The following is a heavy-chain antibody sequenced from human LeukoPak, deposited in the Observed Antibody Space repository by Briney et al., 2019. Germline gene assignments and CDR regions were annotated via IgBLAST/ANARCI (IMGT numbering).Heavy chain of an antibody. CDR2: IKQDGSEK. CDR1: GFTFSSYW. CDR3: ARETHSYYGFWSGYSKGGHFDY. V-gene: IGHV3-7*01. J-gene: IGHJ4*02. Sequence: GGSLRLSCAASGFTFSSYWMSWVRQAPGKGLEWVANIKQDGSEKYYVDSVKGRFTISRDNAKNSLYLQMNSLRAEDTAVYYCARETHSYYGFWSGYSKGGHFDYWGQGTLVTVSS. D-gene: IGHD3-3*01.